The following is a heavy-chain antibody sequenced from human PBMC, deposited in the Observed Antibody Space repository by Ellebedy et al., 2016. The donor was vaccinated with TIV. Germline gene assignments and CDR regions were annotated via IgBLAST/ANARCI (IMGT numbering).Heavy chain of an antibody. D-gene: IGHD3-10*01. J-gene: IGHJ5*02. Sequence: GGSLRLXXAASGFTFSSYSKNWVRQAPGKGLEWVSYISSSSSTIYYADSVKGRFTISRDNAKNSLYLQMNSLRDEDTAVYYCARVPGSFSLNWFDPWGQGTLVTVSS. V-gene: IGHV3-48*02. CDR1: GFTFSSYS. CDR3: ARVPGSFSLNWFDP. CDR2: ISSSSSTI.